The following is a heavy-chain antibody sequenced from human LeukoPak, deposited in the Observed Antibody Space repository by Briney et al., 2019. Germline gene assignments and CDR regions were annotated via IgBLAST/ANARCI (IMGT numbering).Heavy chain of an antibody. CDR2: ISSYSTYT. Sequence: PGGSLRLSCAASGFTFSSYSMNWVRQAPGKGLEWVSYISSYSTYTNYADFVKGRFTISRDNAKNSLYLQMNSLRAEDTAVYYCARGTVTHDAFDIWGQGTIVTVSS. V-gene: IGHV3-21*05. J-gene: IGHJ3*02. CDR3: ARGTVTHDAFDI. CDR1: GFTFSSYS. D-gene: IGHD4-17*01.